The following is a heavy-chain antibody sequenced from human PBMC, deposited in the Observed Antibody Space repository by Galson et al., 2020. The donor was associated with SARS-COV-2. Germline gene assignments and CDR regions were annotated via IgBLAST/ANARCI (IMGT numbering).Heavy chain of an antibody. CDR3: ARRRTGRYCSSTSCYRLGAFDI. CDR2: INHSGST. Sequence: ETLSLTCAVYGGSFSGYYWSWIRQPPGKGLEWIGEINHSGSTNYNPSLKSRVTISVDTSKNQFSLKLSSVTAADTAVYYCARRRTGRYCSSTSCYRLGAFDIWGQGTMVTVSS. J-gene: IGHJ3*02. CDR1: GGSFSGYY. V-gene: IGHV4-34*01. D-gene: IGHD2-2*01.